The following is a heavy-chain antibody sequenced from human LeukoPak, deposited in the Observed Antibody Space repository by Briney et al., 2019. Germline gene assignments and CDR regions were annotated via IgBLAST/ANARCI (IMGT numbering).Heavy chain of an antibody. D-gene: IGHD4-11*01. V-gene: IGHV3-21*01. J-gene: IGHJ4*02. CDR2: ISSSSSYI. Sequence: AGGSLRLSCAASGFTFSSYSMNWVRQAPGKGLEWVSSISSSSSYIYYADSVKGRFTISRDNAKNSLYLQMNSLRAEDTAVYYCATMSTVIRPFDYWGQGTLVTVSS. CDR3: ATMSTVIRPFDY. CDR1: GFTFSSYS.